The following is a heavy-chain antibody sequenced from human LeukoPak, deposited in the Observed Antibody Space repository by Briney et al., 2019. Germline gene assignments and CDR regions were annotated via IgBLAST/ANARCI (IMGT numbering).Heavy chain of an antibody. CDR1: GFTFSSYS. V-gene: IGHV3-21*01. D-gene: IGHD3-16*02. CDR3: ARDPSVGVYDYVWGSYRWSDY. J-gene: IGHJ4*02. CDR2: SSSSSSYI. Sequence: PGGSLRLSCAASGFTFSSYSMNWVRQAPGKGLEWVSSSSSSSSYIYYADSVKGRFTISRDNAKNSLYLQMNSLRAEDTAVYYCARDPSVGVYDYVWGSYRWSDYWGQGTLVTVSS.